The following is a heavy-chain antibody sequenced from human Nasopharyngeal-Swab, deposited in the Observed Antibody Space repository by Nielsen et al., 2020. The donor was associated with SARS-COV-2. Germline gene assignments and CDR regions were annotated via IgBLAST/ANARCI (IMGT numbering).Heavy chain of an antibody. CDR2: IGTAADT. V-gene: IGHV3-13*01. CDR1: GFTFSSYD. Sequence: GESLKISCSASGFTFSSYDMHWVRQATGKGPEWVSAIGTAADTYYSDSVKGRFTMSRENAKNSVYLEMNNLGAGDTAVYYCARAGVACPGEHCYSYYYYGMDIWGQGTTVTVSS. J-gene: IGHJ6*02. CDR3: ARAGVACPGEHCYSYYYYGMDI. D-gene: IGHD3-16*01.